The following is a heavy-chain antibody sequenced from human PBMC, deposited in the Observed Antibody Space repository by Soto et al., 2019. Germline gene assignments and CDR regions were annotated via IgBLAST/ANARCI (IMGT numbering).Heavy chain of an antibody. D-gene: IGHD5-18*01. CDR3: ARLSMEYSYGTYFDY. CDR1: GGSVSSGSYY. J-gene: IGHJ4*02. V-gene: IGHV4-61*01. CDR2: IYYSGST. Sequence: QVQLQESGPGLVKPSETLSLTCTVSGGSVSSGSYYWSWIRQPPGKGLEWIGYIYYSGSTNYNPSLKSRVTISVDTSKTQYSLKLRSVTAADTAVYYCARLSMEYSYGTYFDYWGQGTLVTVSS.